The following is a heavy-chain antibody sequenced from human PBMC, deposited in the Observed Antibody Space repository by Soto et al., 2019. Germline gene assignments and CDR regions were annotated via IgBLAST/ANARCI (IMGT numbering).Heavy chain of an antibody. D-gene: IGHD2-2*01. CDR3: ARDGTSCYDY. Sequence: EVQLVESGGGLVQPGGSLRLSCAASGFTFSSYRMHWVRQAPGKGLVWVSRINDDGITTSDADSVKGRFTISRDNAKNTLYLQMNSLRAEDTAVYYCARDGTSCYDYWGQGTLVIVSS. J-gene: IGHJ4*02. CDR1: GFTFSSYR. V-gene: IGHV3-74*02. CDR2: INDDGITT.